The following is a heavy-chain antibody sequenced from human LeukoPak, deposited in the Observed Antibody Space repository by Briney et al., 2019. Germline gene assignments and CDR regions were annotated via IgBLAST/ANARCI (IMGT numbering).Heavy chain of an antibody. D-gene: IGHD3-3*01. V-gene: IGHV3-72*01. Sequence: GGSLRLSCAASGFTFSDHYMDWVRQAPGKGLEWVGRTRNKANSYTTEYAASVKGRFTISRDNAKNSLYLQMNSLRAEDTAVYYCARGQVLRFLEWLPSDYWGQGTLVTVSS. J-gene: IGHJ4*02. CDR2: TRNKANSYTT. CDR1: GFTFSDHY. CDR3: ARGQVLRFLEWLPSDY.